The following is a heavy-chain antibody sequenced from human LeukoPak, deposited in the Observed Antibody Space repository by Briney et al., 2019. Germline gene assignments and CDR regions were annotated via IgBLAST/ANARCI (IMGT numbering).Heavy chain of an antibody. CDR3: ARVSGTYYYGSGSLDY. D-gene: IGHD3-10*01. V-gene: IGHV3-7*01. CDR1: GFTFSSYW. CDR2: IKQDGSEK. J-gene: IGHJ4*02. Sequence: GGSLRLSCAASGFTFSSYWMSWVRQAPRKGLGWVANIKQDGSEKYYVDSVKGRFTISRDNAKNSLYLQMNSLRAEDTAVYYCARVSGTYYYGSGSLDYWGQGTLVTVSS.